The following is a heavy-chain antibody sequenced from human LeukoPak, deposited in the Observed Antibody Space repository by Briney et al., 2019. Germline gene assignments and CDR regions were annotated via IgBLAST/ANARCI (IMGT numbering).Heavy chain of an antibody. D-gene: IGHD5-24*01. CDR1: GFNFVNYG. CDR3: AKDDGRVKGHIDY. J-gene: IGHJ4*02. Sequence: PGGSLRLSCAASGFNFVNYGMHWVRQAPGKGLEWVAIIWYDGTKKYYSDSVKGRFTISRDNPKNTLYMQLNIMRVEDTAVYYCAKDDGRVKGHIDYWGQGTPVTVSS. V-gene: IGHV3-33*06. CDR2: IWYDGTKK.